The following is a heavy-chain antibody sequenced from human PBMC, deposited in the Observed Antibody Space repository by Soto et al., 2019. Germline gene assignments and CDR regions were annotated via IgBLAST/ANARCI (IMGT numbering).Heavy chain of an antibody. J-gene: IGHJ4*02. CDR1: GFTFYDYA. CDR3: AKDYLRGETPQDIVVVVAAFDY. Sequence: GGSLRLSCAASGFTFYDYAMHWVRQAPGKGLEWVSGISWNSGSIGYADSVKGRFTISRDNAKNSLYLQMNSLRAEDTALYYCAKDYLRGETPQDIVVVVAAFDYWGQGTLVTVSS. D-gene: IGHD2-15*01. CDR2: ISWNSGSI. V-gene: IGHV3-9*01.